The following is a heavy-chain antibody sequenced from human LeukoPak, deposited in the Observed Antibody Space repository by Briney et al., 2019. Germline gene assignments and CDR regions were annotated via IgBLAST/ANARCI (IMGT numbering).Heavy chain of an antibody. CDR3: ARGLAAAGTRGPY. J-gene: IGHJ4*02. D-gene: IGHD6-13*01. CDR2: ISSTSTYI. Sequence: GGSLRLSCAASGFIFSSYSMMWVRQAPGMGLEWVSSISSTSTYIYYADSVKGRFTISRDNAKNSVYLQMNSLRAEDTALYYCARGLAAAGTRGPYWGQGTLATVSS. V-gene: IGHV3-21*01. CDR1: GFIFSSYS.